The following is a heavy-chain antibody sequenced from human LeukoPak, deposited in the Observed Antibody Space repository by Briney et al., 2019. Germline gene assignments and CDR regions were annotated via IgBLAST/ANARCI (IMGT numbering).Heavy chain of an antibody. CDR2: INPNSGGT. CDR3: ARDPGITIFGVVPPPPAWFDP. J-gene: IGHJ5*02. V-gene: IGHV1-2*02. Sequence: ASVKVSCKASGYTFTGYYMHWVRQAPGQGLEWMGWINPNSGGTNYAQKFQGRVTMTRDTSISTAYMELSRLRSDDTAVYYCARDPGITIFGVVPPPPAWFDPGAREPWSPSPQ. D-gene: IGHD3-3*01. CDR1: GYTFTGYY.